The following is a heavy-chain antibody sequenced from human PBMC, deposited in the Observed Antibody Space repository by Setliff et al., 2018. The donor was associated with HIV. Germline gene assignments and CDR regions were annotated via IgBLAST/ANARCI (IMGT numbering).Heavy chain of an antibody. Sequence: VKVSCKASGYTLTSYGISWVRQAPGQGLEWMGWISAYNGNTNYAQKVQGRVTMTTDTSTSTAYMELRSLRSDDTAVYYCARDRGVYCRSTNCYSPVDAFDIWGQGTMVTVS. D-gene: IGHD2-2*01. CDR1: GYTLTSYG. J-gene: IGHJ3*02. CDR3: ARDRGVYCRSTNCYSPVDAFDI. CDR2: ISAYNGNT. V-gene: IGHV1-18*01.